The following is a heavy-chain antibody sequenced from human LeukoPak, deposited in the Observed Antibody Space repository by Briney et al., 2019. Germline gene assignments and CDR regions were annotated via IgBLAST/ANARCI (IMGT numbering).Heavy chain of an antibody. V-gene: IGHV3-21*01. D-gene: IGHD6-6*01. CDR3: AGQGYSSSSGFDP. J-gene: IGHJ5*02. CDR2: ISSSSSYI. Sequence: GGSLRLSCAASGFTFSSYSMNWVRQAPGKGLEWVSSISSSSSYIYYADSVKGRFTISRDNAKNSLYLQMNSLRAEDTAVYYCAGQGYSSSSGFDPWGQGTLVTVSS. CDR1: GFTFSSYS.